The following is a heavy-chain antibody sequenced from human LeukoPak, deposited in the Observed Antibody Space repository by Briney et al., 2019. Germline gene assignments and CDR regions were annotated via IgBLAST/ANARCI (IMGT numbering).Heavy chain of an antibody. CDR3: ARHQSSGWINNNWFDP. J-gene: IGHJ5*02. CDR2: IYHSGST. D-gene: IGHD6-19*01. Sequence: SETLSLTCTVSGYSISSGYYWGWIRQPPGKGLEWIGSIYHSGSTYYNPSLKSRVTISVDTSKNQFSLKLSSVTAADTAVYYCARHQSSGWINNNWFDPWGQGTLVTVSS. CDR1: GYSISSGYY. V-gene: IGHV4-38-2*02.